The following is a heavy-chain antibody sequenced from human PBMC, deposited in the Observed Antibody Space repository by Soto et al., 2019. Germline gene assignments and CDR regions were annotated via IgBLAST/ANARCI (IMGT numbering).Heavy chain of an antibody. V-gene: IGHV3-73*01. D-gene: IGHD3-16*01. CDR2: IRSKANNYAT. Sequence: EVQLVESGGGLVQPGGSLKLSCAASGFTFSGSSMHWVRRASGKGLEWVGRIRSKANNYATAYAASVKGRFTISRDDSKNTAYLQMNSLKAEDTAVYYCPANDHDDHTNFDQWGQGTLVTVSS. CDR1: GFTFSGSS. J-gene: IGHJ4*02. CDR3: PANDHDDHTNFDQ.